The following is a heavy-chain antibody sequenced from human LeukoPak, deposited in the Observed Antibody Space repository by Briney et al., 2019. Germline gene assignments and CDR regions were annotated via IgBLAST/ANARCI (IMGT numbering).Heavy chain of an antibody. D-gene: IGHD2-15*01. V-gene: IGHV2-5*02. CDR1: GFSITTKGVG. CDR2: IFWDGNR. Sequence: SGPTLMNPTQTLPLTCTVTGFSITTKGVGVGWIRQAPGKALEWLAIIFWDGNRRYNSSLRSRLTITSDNSKNQVFLTMTNMDPVDTATYFCAHSLRRPSCSGGNSYYFDYWGQGTLVTVSS. CDR3: AHSLRRPSCSGGNSYYFDY. J-gene: IGHJ4*02.